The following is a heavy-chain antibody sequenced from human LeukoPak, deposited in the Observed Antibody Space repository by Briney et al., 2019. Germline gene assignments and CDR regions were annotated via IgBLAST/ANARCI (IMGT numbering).Heavy chain of an antibody. Sequence: SETLCLTCTVSGVSIFSFYWNWVRQAPGRGLEWIGYVHYSGTSNYNPSLKSRVTISVDTSKSQFSLKLTSATAADTAVYYCATGRSIRYFDYWGQGALLTVSS. V-gene: IGHV4-59*12. CDR2: VHYSGTS. CDR1: GVSIFSFY. D-gene: IGHD3-9*01. J-gene: IGHJ4*01. CDR3: ATGRSIRYFDY.